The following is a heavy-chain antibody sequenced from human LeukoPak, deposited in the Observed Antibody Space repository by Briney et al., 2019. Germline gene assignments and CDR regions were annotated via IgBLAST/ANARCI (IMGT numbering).Heavy chain of an antibody. D-gene: IGHD4-17*01. Sequence: ASVKVSCKASGYTFTGYYMHWVRQAPGQGLEWMGWINPNSGGTNYAQKLQGWVTMTRDTSISTAYMELSRLRSDDTAVYYCARDAEPDYGDSYYFDYWGQGTLVTVSS. J-gene: IGHJ4*02. CDR2: INPNSGGT. CDR1: GYTFTGYY. CDR3: ARDAEPDYGDSYYFDY. V-gene: IGHV1-2*04.